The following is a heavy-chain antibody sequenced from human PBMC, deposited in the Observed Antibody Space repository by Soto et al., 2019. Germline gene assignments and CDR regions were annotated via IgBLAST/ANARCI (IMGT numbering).Heavy chain of an antibody. CDR3: ATSYSGYDYHYYYGMDV. Sequence: PSETLSLTCTVSGGSISSYYWSWIRQPPGKGLEWIGYIYYSGSTNYNPSLKSRVTISVDTSKNQFSLKLSPVTAADTAVYYCATSYSGYDYHYYYGMDVWGQGTTVTVSS. CDR2: IYYSGST. V-gene: IGHV4-59*01. CDR1: GGSISSYY. D-gene: IGHD5-12*01. J-gene: IGHJ6*02.